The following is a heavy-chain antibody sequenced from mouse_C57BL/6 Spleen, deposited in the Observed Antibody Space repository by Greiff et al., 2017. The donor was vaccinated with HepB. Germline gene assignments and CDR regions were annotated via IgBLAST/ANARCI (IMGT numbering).Heavy chain of an antibody. V-gene: IGHV1-39*01. Sequence: EVQLQESGPELVKPGASVKISCKASGYSFTDYNMNWVKQSNGRSLEWIGVINPNYGTTSYNQKFKGKATLTVDQSSSTAYMQLNSLTSEDSTVYYCASTVVATDYAMDYWGQGTSVTVSS. J-gene: IGHJ4*01. D-gene: IGHD1-1*01. CDR3: ASTVVATDYAMDY. CDR1: GYSFTDYN. CDR2: INPNYGTT.